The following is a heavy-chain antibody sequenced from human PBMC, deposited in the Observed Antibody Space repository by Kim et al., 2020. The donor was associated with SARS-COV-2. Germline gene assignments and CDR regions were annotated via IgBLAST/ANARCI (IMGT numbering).Heavy chain of an antibody. Sequence: SVKVSCKASGGTFSSYAISWVRQAPGQGLEWMGRIIPILGIANYAQKFQGRVTITADKSTSTAYMELSSLRSEDTAVYYCARSGWSYRGAFDIWGQGTMVTVSS. J-gene: IGHJ3*02. CDR2: IIPILGIA. CDR3: ARSGWSYRGAFDI. D-gene: IGHD1-26*01. V-gene: IGHV1-69*04. CDR1: GGTFSSYA.